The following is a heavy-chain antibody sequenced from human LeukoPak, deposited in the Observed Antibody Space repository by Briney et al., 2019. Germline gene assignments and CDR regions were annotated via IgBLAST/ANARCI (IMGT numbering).Heavy chain of an antibody. CDR1: GYTLTELS. CDR2: FDPEDGET. V-gene: IGHV1-24*01. CDR3: ATGDSYSSGWYYFDY. J-gene: IGHJ4*02. D-gene: IGHD6-19*01. Sequence: ASVKVSCKVSGYTLTELSMHWVRQAPGKGLEWMGGFDPEDGETIYAQKFQGRVTMTEDTSTDTAYMELSSLRSEDTAVYYCATGDSYSSGWYYFDYWGQGTLVIVSS.